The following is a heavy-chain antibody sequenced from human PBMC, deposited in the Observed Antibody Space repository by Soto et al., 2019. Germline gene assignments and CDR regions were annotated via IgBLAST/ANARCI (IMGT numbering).Heavy chain of an antibody. CDR2: ISYDGSNK. Sequence: QVQLVESGGGVVQPGRSLRLSCAASGFTFSSYAMHWVRQAPGKGLEWVAVISYDGSNKYYADSVKGRFTISRDNSKKPLYLQMNSLRAEDTAVYYCARDGGRHYDFWSGYVDYWGQGTMVTVSS. D-gene: IGHD3-3*01. CDR1: GFTFSSYA. CDR3: ARDGGRHYDFWSGYVDY. J-gene: IGHJ4*02. V-gene: IGHV3-30-3*01.